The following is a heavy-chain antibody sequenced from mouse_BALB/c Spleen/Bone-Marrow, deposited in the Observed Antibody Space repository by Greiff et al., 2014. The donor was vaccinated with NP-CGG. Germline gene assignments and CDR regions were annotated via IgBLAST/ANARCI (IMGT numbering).Heavy chain of an antibody. Sequence: EVQVVESGPELVKPGASVKMSCKASGYTFTSYIMHWVKQKPGQGLEWIGYINPYNDGTKYNEKFKGKATLTSDKSSSTAYMELSSLTSEDSAVDYCARRWLPYAMDYWGQGTSVTVSS. CDR3: ARRWLPYAMDY. CDR1: GYTFTSYI. V-gene: IGHV1-14*01. J-gene: IGHJ4*01. CDR2: INPYNDGT. D-gene: IGHD2-3*01.